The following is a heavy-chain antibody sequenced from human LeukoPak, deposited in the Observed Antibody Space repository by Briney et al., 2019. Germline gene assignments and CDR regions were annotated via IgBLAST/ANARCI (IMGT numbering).Heavy chain of an antibody. V-gene: IGHV1-69*04. CDR3: ARVVVVPAAQISYYYGMDV. J-gene: IGHJ6*02. CDR1: GGTFSSYA. CDR2: IIPILGIA. D-gene: IGHD2-2*01. Sequence: SVKVSCKASGGTFSSYAISWVRQAPGQGLEWMGRIIPILGIANYAQKFQGRVTITADKSTSTAYMELSSLRSEDTAVYYCARVVVVPAAQISYYYGMDVRGQGTTVTVSS.